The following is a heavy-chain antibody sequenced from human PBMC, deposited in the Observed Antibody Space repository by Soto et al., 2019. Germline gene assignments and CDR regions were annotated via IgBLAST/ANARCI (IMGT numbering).Heavy chain of an antibody. Sequence: SVKVSCKASGGTFSSYAISWVRQAPGQGLEWMGGIIPIFGTANYAQKFQGRVTITADESTSTAYMELSSLRSEDTAVYYCARVTAANSEFDYWGQGTLVPVSS. CDR1: GGTFSSYA. V-gene: IGHV1-69*13. CDR2: IIPIFGTA. D-gene: IGHD1-1*01. J-gene: IGHJ4*02. CDR3: ARVTAANSEFDY.